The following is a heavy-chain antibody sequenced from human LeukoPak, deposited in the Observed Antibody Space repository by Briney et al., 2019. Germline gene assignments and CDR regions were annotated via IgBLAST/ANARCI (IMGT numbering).Heavy chain of an antibody. CDR1: AFTFSNYA. J-gene: IGHJ3*02. V-gene: IGHV3-23*01. Sequence: GGSLRLSCAASAFTFSNYAMSWVRQAPGKGLEWVSLISGSSTYYADSVRGRFTISRDNSKNTLYLQMNSLRAEDTAVYYCAKMGRMRRSDAFDIWGQGTMVTVSS. CDR3: AKMGRMRRSDAFDI. CDR2: ISGSST.